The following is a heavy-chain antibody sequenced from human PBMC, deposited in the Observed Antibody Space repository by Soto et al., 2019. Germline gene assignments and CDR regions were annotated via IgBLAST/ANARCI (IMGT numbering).Heavy chain of an antibody. V-gene: IGHV1-8*01. Sequence: ASVNVSCKASGYTFTSYDINWVRQATGQGLEWMGWMNPNSGNTGYAQKFQGRVTMTRNTSISTGYMELSSLRSEDTAVYYCARGLRITIFGVVPYWGQGTLVTVSS. D-gene: IGHD3-3*01. CDR1: GYTFTSYD. J-gene: IGHJ4*02. CDR2: MNPNSGNT. CDR3: ARGLRITIFGVVPY.